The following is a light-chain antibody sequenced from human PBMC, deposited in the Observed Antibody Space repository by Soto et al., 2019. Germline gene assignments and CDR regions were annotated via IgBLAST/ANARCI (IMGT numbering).Light chain of an antibody. J-gene: IGLJ2*01. Sequence: QLVLTQPRSVSGSPGQSVTISCAGTSSDVGGFDYVSWYHQHPDKAPRLLIYDVTKRPSGVPYRFSGSRSGNTASLTISGLQADDEADYYCCSYAGTHTFVFGGGTKVTVL. CDR2: DVT. CDR3: CSYAGTHTFV. CDR1: SSDVGGFDY. V-gene: IGLV2-11*01.